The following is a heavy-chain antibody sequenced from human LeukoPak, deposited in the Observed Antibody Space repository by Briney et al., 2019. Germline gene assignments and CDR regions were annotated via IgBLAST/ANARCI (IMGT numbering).Heavy chain of an antibody. CDR2: IVRSGST. J-gene: IGHJ3*02. Sequence: PSGTLSLTCVVSGYSISSGYWWSWVRQSPGKGLEWIGEIVRSGSTNYNPSLKSRVTISVDTSKNQFSLKLGSVTAADTAVYYCARLRWAFDIWGQGTMVTVSS. CDR1: GYSISSGYW. V-gene: IGHV4-4*02. CDR3: ARLRWAFDI. D-gene: IGHD3-3*01.